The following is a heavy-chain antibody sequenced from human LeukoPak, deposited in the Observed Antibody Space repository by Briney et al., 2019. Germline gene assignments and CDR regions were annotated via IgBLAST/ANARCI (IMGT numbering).Heavy chain of an antibody. CDR1: RFTFSNYW. V-gene: IGHV3-7*05. J-gene: IGHJ4*02. CDR3: VRDGSGYDY. D-gene: IGHD6-19*01. Sequence: GGSLTLSCAASRFTFSNYWMSWVRQPPGKGLEWVANINQGGSEKYYLNSVKGRFTISRDNAKNSLYLQMNSLRADDTAIYYCVRDGSGYDYWGQGTPVTVSS. CDR2: INQGGSEK.